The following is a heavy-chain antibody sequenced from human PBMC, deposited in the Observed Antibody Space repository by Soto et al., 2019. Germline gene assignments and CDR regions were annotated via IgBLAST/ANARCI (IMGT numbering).Heavy chain of an antibody. D-gene: IGHD6-19*01. CDR2: ITPGDSDT. V-gene: IGHV5-51*01. CDR3: ARAGEIFRSGPTF. Sequence: GESLKISCKASGYSFTSYWIGWVRQMPGKGLEWMGIITPGDSDTRYSPSFQGQVTISAEKSIDTAYLQWSSLKASDSAIYYCARAGEIFRSGPTFWGQGTLVTVSS. CDR1: GYSFTSYW. J-gene: IGHJ4*02.